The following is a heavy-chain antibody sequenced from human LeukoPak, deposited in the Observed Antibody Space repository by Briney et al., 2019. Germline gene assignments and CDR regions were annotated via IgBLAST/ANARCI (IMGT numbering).Heavy chain of an antibody. J-gene: IGHJ1*01. D-gene: IGHD4-17*01. CDR3: ATADSMTKVFEHFQH. CDR1: GFTFSSYV. Sequence: GGSLRLSCEPSGFTFSSYVMSWVRQAPGKGLEWVSSFSGSGGSTYYADSVKGRFTIASDNPKNTLYLEMNSLRAEDTGLYYCATADSMTKVFEHFQHWGHGALVTVSS. CDR2: FSGSGGST. V-gene: IGHV3-23*01.